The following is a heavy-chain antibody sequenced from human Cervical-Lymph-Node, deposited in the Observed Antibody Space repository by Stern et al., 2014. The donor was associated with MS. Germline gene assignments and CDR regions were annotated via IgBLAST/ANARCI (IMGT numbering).Heavy chain of an antibody. CDR2: IYYSEYT. CDR1: GASVSSDGYY. Sequence: QLQLQESGPGLVKPSQTLSLTCTVSGASVSSDGYYWTWIRQHPGKGLEWIGHIYYSEYTYYNPSLKSRVSISVDRSANQVSLRLTSVTAADTAVYYCAREDDYGDFRGSSSWGQGTLVIVSS. D-gene: IGHD4-17*01. CDR3: AREDDYGDFRGSSS. J-gene: IGHJ4*02. V-gene: IGHV4-31*03.